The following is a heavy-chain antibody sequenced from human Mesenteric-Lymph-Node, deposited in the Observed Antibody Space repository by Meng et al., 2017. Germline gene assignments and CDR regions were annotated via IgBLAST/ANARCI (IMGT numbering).Heavy chain of an antibody. D-gene: IGHD1-14*01. V-gene: IGHV3-30*01. CDR1: GFTFSSYA. Sequence: GESLKISCAASGFTFSSYAMHWVRQAPGKGLEWVAVISYDGSNKYYADSVKGRFTISRDNSKNTLYLQMNSLRAEDTAVYYCVRESIPNLFDYWGQGNRVNVSS. J-gene: IGHJ4*02. CDR2: ISYDGSNK. CDR3: VRESIPNLFDY.